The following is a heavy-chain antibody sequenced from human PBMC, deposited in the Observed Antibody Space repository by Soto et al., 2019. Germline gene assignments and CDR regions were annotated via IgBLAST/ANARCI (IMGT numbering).Heavy chain of an antibody. J-gene: IGHJ6*02. Sequence: SETLSLTCAVYGGSFSGYYWTWIRQSPGKGLEWIGEINHSGSTNFNPSLKSRVSISVDTSKNQFSLKLSSVTAADTAVYYCARVPQPNCSGGSCYPNYGMDVWGQGTTVTVSS. V-gene: IGHV4-34*01. CDR2: INHSGST. CDR1: GGSFSGYY. CDR3: ARVPQPNCSGGSCYPNYGMDV. D-gene: IGHD2-15*01.